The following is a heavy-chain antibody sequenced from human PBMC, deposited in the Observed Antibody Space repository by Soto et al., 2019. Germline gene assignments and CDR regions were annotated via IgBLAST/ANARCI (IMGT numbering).Heavy chain of an antibody. Sequence: KTSETLSLTCTVSGGSISSSSYYWGWIRQPPGEGLEWIGSIYYSGSTYYNPSLKSRVTISVDTSKNQFSLKLSSVTAADTAVYYCARHHDIDIIDYWGQGTLVTVSS. CDR3: ARHHDIDIIDY. V-gene: IGHV4-39*01. CDR1: GGSISSSSYY. CDR2: IYYSGST. D-gene: IGHD3-9*01. J-gene: IGHJ4*02.